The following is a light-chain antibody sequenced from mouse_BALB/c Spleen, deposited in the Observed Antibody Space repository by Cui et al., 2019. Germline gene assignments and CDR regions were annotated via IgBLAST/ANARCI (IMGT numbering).Light chain of an antibody. Sequence: QIVLTQSPAIMFASLGEEITLTCSASPSVSYMHWYQQKSGTSPKLLIYSTSNLASGVPSRFSGSGSGTFYSLTISSVEAEDAAGYYCHQWSSYPWTFGGGTKLEIK. J-gene: IGKJ1*01. CDR2: STS. V-gene: IGKV4-80*01. CDR1: PSVSY. CDR3: HQWSSYPWT.